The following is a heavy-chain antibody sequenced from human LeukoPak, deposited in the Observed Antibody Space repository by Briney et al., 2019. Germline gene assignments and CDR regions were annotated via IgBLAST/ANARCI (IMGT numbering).Heavy chain of an antibody. Sequence: GGSLRLSCAASGFTFSSYWMSWVRQAPGKGLEWADNIKQDGSEKYYVDPVKGRFTISRDNAKNSLYLQMNSLRAEDTAVYYCAREDLGYYYDSSGYYRYWGQGTLVTVST. J-gene: IGHJ4*02. CDR2: IKQDGSEK. V-gene: IGHV3-7*01. CDR3: AREDLGYYYDSSGYYRY. CDR1: GFTFSSYW. D-gene: IGHD3-22*01.